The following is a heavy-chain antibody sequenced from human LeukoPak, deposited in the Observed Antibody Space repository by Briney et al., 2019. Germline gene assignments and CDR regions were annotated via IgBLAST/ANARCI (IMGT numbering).Heavy chain of an antibody. D-gene: IGHD1-20*01. CDR2: IRDSGVTT. CDR3: ATTYLYNWSPGWFDP. V-gene: IGHV3-23*01. CDR1: GVNFGTNA. Sequence: PGGSLRLSCEASGVNFGTNAMSWLRQVPGKGLEWVSSIRDSGVTTYYADSVKGRFTISRDNSKSTLYLQMNSLRAEDTAVYYCATTYLYNWSPGWFDPWGQGTQVIVSS. J-gene: IGHJ5*02.